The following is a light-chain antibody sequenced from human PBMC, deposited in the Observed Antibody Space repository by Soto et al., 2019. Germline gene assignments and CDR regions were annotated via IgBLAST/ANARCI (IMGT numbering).Light chain of an antibody. V-gene: IGKV3-15*01. J-gene: IGKJ1*01. CDR1: QSSSSI. Sequence: ILLTLSPATMSVSPVESATLSCRASQSSSSIVACYQQNPGQAPRLLIYGASTRATGIPARCSGRGSGTEFTLTISILQSEDFAVYYCQQYNNWPTFGQGTKVDIK. CDR3: QQYNNWPT. CDR2: GAS.